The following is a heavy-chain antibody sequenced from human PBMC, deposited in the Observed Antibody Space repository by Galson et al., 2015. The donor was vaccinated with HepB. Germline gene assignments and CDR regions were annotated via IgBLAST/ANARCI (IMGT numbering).Heavy chain of an antibody. Sequence: SVKASCKASGYTFTSYGISWVRQAPGQGLEWMGWISAYNGNTNYAQKLQGRVTMTTDTSTSTAYMELRSLRSDDTAVYYCARMTYDSSGYYFDYWGQGTLVTVSS. CDR2: ISAYNGNT. J-gene: IGHJ4*02. CDR3: ARMTYDSSGYYFDY. D-gene: IGHD3-22*01. V-gene: IGHV1-18*04. CDR1: GYTFTSYG.